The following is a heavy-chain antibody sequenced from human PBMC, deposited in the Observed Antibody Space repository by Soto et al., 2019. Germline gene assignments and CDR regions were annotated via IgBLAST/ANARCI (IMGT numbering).Heavy chain of an antibody. CDR3: ARSTKYYDFWSGHRDYGMDV. V-gene: IGHV2-70*01. D-gene: IGHD3-3*01. Sequence: GSGPTLVNPTQTPTLACTFSGFSLSTSGMCVSWIRQPPGKALEWLALIDWDDDKYYSTSLKTRLTISKDTSKNQVVLTMTNMDPVDTATYYCARSTKYYDFWSGHRDYGMDVWGQGTTVT. J-gene: IGHJ6*02. CDR1: GFSLSTSGMC. CDR2: IDWDDDK.